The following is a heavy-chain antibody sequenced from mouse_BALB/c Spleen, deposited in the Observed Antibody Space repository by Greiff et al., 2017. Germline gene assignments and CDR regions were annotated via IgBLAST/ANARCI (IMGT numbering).Heavy chain of an antibody. CDR2: ISSGGST. V-gene: IGHV5-6-5*01. CDR1: GFTFSSYA. D-gene: IGHD1-1*01. J-gene: IGHJ1*01. CDR3: ARGYGSSYWYFDV. Sequence: DVMLVESGGGLVKPGGSLKLSCAASGFTFSSYAMSWVRQTPEKRLEWVASISSGGSTYYPDSVMGRFTISRDNARNILYLQMSSLRSEDTAMYYCARGYGSSYWYFDVWGAGTTVTVSS.